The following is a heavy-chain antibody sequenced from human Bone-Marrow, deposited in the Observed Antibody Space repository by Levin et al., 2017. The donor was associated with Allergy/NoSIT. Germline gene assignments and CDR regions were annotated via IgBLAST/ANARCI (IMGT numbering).Heavy chain of an antibody. V-gene: IGHV3-21*01. J-gene: IGHJ6*02. Sequence: LSLTCAASGILFSSYDMNWVRQAPWKGLEWVSSISAGGNYIYYADSVKGRFTISRDNAKNSLFLQMNSLRAEDTAVYYCASWAMYHYDRSAFDYFYYAMDVCGQGTTVTVSS. CDR2: ISAGGNYI. CDR3: ASWAMYHYDRSAFDYFYYAMDV. CDR1: GILFSSYD. D-gene: IGHD3-22*01.